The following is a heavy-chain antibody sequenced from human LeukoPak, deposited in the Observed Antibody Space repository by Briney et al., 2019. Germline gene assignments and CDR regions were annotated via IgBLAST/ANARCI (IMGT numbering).Heavy chain of an antibody. CDR2: INSDWSST. V-gene: IGHV3-74*01. J-gene: IGHJ3*02. CDR3: ARGNSTTVITWNPVGAFDI. Sequence: GGFLRFSWAASSCPFSYFWVHLLHKAAGEGLVLVFSINSDWSSTNYPYSVKGRVTISRDNAKNTLQLQMNRLEAEATAVYYGARGNSTTVITWNPVGAFDIWGQGTMVTVSS. CDR1: SCPFSYFW. D-gene: IGHD4-17*01.